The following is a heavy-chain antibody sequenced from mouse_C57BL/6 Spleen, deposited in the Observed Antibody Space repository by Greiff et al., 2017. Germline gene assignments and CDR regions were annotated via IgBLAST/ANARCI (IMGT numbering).Heavy chain of an antibody. CDR1: GFTFSSYG. CDR3: AREGDERYFDV. J-gene: IGHJ1*03. D-gene: IGHD3-3*01. Sequence: EVKLMESGGDLVKPGGSLKLSCAASGFTFSSYGMSWVRQTPDKRLEWVATISSGGSYTYYPDSVKGRFTISRDNAKNTLYLQMSSLKSEDTAMYYCAREGDERYFDVWGTGTTVTVSS. V-gene: IGHV5-6*01. CDR2: ISSGGSYT.